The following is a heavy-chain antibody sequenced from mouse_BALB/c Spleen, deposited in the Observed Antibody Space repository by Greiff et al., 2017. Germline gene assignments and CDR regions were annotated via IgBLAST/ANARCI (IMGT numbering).Heavy chain of an antibody. D-gene: IGHD2-1*01. Sequence: VQLQQSGPGLVQPSQSLSITCTVSGFSLTSYGVHWVRQSPGKGLEWLGVIWSGGSTDYNAAFISRLSISKDNSKSQVFFKMSSLQANDTAKYYGARRGYGNPAGFAYWGQGTLVTVSA. J-gene: IGHJ3*01. CDR2: IWSGGST. CDR1: GFSLTSYG. CDR3: ARRGYGNPAGFAY. V-gene: IGHV2-2*02.